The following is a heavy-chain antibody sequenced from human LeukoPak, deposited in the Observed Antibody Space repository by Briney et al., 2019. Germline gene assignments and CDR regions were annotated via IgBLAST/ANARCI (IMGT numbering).Heavy chain of an antibody. Sequence: ASVKVSCKAPGYTFTSYGISWVRQAPGQGLEWMGWISAYNGNTNYAQKLQGRVTMTTDTSTSTAYMELRSLRSDDTAVYYCARDRGGDIVVVPAARGFDYWGQGTLVTVSS. CDR3: ARDRGGDIVVVPAARGFDY. V-gene: IGHV1-18*01. CDR2: ISAYNGNT. D-gene: IGHD2-2*01. J-gene: IGHJ4*02. CDR1: GYTFTSYG.